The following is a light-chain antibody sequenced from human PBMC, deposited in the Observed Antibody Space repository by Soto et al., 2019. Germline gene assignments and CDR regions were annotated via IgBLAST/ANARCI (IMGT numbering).Light chain of an antibody. CDR2: GAS. CDR1: QSVSSI. CDR3: QQYNNWPPYT. Sequence: EIVMTQSPATLSVSPGERATLSCRASQSVSSILAWYQQTPGQAPRLLIYGASTRATGIPARFSGSGSGTEFTLTISSLQSEDFAVYYCQQYNNWPPYTFGQGTKLEIK. V-gene: IGKV3-15*01. J-gene: IGKJ2*01.